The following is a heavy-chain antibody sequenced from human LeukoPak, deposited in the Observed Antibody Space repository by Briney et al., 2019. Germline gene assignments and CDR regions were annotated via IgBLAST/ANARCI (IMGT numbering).Heavy chain of an antibody. Sequence: GGSLRLSCATSGFTFNNAWMSWVRQAPGKGLEWVGRIKSKSDGGARDYAAPVKGRFTISRDDSKNTMYLQMTSLKTEDTAVYYCTTFMGDRWGQGTLVTVSS. J-gene: IGHJ5*02. D-gene: IGHD1-26*01. CDR2: IKSKSDGGAR. CDR3: TTFMGDR. CDR1: GFTFNNAW. V-gene: IGHV3-15*01.